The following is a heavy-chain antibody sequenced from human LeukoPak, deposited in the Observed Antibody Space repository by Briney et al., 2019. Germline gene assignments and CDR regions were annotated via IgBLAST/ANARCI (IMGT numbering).Heavy chain of an antibody. D-gene: IGHD3-3*01. CDR1: GYTFTNYA. J-gene: IGHJ4*02. V-gene: IGHV1-3*01. CDR3: ARGIWSRTVSSYYFDC. CDR2: INAGNGHT. Sequence: ASVTVSCKASGYTFTNYAMQWVRQAPGQRLEWMGWINAGNGHTRYSQRFQGRVTITRDTSASTVYMEVTSLRFEDTAVYYCARGIWSRTVSSYYFDCWGQGTLDTVSS.